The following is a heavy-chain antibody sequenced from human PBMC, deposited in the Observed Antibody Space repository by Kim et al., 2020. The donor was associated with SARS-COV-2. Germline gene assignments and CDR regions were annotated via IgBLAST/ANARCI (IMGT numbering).Heavy chain of an antibody. CDR1: GFPFSASA. Sequence: GGSLRLSCAASGFPFSASAIHWVRQASGKGLEWIGRIRRKANNYATVYPASLKGRFTISRDDSKNTAYLQMNSLKTEDAAVYYCAILRGGYSGGDGAFDIWGQGTRVTVSA. V-gene: IGHV3-73*01. J-gene: IGHJ3*02. D-gene: IGHD2-21*01. CDR3: AILRGGYSGGDGAFDI. CDR2: IRRKANNYAT.